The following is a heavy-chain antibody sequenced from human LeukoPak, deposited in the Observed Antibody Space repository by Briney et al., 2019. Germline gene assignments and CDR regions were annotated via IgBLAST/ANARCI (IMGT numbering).Heavy chain of an antibody. CDR2: NDPNSGGT. J-gene: IGHJ4*02. CDR3: ARGGSMIFGVLND. Sequence: ASVKVSCKASGYTFTAYYIHWVRQAPGQGLEWMGWNDPNSGGTNYAQRFQGRVTMTRDTSISTAYMELSRLRSDDTAVYYCARGGSMIFGVLNDWGQGARVTVSS. V-gene: IGHV1-2*02. CDR1: GYTFTAYY. D-gene: IGHD3/OR15-3a*01.